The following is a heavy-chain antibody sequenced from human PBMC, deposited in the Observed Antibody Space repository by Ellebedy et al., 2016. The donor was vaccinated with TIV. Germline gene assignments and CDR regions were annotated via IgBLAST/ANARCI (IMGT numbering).Heavy chain of an antibody. CDR3: AHRQDTAMVTDWYFDL. Sequence: SGPTLVKPTQTLTLTCTFSGFSLSTSGVGVGWIRQPPGKALEWLALIYWNDDKRYSPSLKSRLTITKDTSKNQVVLTMTNMDPVDTATYYCAHRQDTAMVTDWYFDLWGRGTLVTVSS. CDR2: IYWNDDK. CDR1: GFSLSTSGVG. J-gene: IGHJ2*01. V-gene: IGHV2-5*01. D-gene: IGHD5-18*01.